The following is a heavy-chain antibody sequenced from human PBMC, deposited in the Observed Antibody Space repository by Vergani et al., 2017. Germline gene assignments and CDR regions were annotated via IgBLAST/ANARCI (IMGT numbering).Heavy chain of an antibody. CDR1: GYSISSGYY. CDR3: ARGGAVAGLIDC. V-gene: IGHV4-38-2*01. Sequence: QVQLQESGPGLVKPSETLSLTCAVSGYSISSGYYWGWIRQPPGKGLEWIGSIYHSGSTYYNPSLKSRVTISVDTSKNQFSLKLSSVTAADTAVYYCARGGAVAGLIDCWGGGTLVAVSS. CDR2: IYHSGST. D-gene: IGHD6-19*01. J-gene: IGHJ4*02.